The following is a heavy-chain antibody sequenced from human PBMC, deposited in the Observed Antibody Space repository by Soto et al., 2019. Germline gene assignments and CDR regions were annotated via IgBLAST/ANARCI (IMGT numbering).Heavy chain of an antibody. Sequence: PGGSLRLSCAASGFTFSSYWMHWVRQAPGKGLVWVSRINSDGSSTSYADSVKGRFTISRGNAKNTLYLQMNSLRAEDTAVYYCAREGWFGELYLVWGQGTTVTVSS. V-gene: IGHV3-74*01. CDR1: GFTFSSYW. CDR2: INSDGSST. D-gene: IGHD3-10*01. CDR3: AREGWFGELYLV. J-gene: IGHJ6*02.